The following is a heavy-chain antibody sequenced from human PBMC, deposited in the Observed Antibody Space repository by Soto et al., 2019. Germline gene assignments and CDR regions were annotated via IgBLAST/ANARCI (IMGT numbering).Heavy chain of an antibody. CDR3: ARRYYDSSGDAFDI. CDR2: IYYSGST. D-gene: IGHD3-22*01. CDR1: GGSISSYY. Sequence: SETLSLTCTVPGGSISSYYWSWIRQPPGKGLEWIGYIYYSGSTNYNPSLKSRVTISVDTSKNQFSLKLSSVTAADTAVYYCARRYYDSSGDAFDIWGQGTMVTVSS. J-gene: IGHJ3*02. V-gene: IGHV4-59*01.